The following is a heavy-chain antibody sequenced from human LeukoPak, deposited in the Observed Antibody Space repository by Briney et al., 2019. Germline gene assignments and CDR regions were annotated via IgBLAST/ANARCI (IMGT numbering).Heavy chain of an antibody. V-gene: IGHV4-4*09. CDR3: ARVMGSTIDY. J-gene: IGHJ4*02. CDR1: GGSINNYY. D-gene: IGHD1-26*01. Sequence: SETLSHTCTVSGGSINNYYWSWVRQPPGKGLEWIGYIYSSGSVSYNPSLKSRVTISVDTSQNQFSLRLSSVTATDTAVYYCARVMGSTIDYWGQGTLVTISS. CDR2: IYSSGSV.